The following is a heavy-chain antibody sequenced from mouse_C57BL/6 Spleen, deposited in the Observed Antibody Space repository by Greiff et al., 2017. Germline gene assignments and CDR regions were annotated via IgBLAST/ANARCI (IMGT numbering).Heavy chain of an antibody. CDR2: IYPGDGDT. D-gene: IGHD1-3*01. CDR1: GYAFSSSW. J-gene: IGHJ1*03. Sequence: QVQLQQSGPELVKPGASVKISCKASGYAFSSSWMNWVKQRPGKGLEWIGRIYPGDGDTNYNGKFKGKATLTADKSSSTAYMQLSSLTSEDSAVYYGAREEWDWYFDVWGTGTTVTVSS. V-gene: IGHV1-82*01. CDR3: AREEWDWYFDV.